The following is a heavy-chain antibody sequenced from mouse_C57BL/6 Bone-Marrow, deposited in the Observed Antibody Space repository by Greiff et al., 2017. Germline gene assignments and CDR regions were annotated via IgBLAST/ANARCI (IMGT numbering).Heavy chain of an antibody. CDR1: GFSLTSYG. CDR2: IWRGGST. CDR3: AKNYCGPNWYFDV. V-gene: IGHV2-5*01. J-gene: IGHJ1*03. Sequence: VKLMESGPGLVQPSQSLSITCTVSGFSLTSYGVHWVRQSPGKGLEWLGVIWRGGSTDYNAAFMSRRSITKDNSKSQVSFKMNSLQADDTAIYYCAKNYCGPNWYFDVWGTGTTVTVSS. D-gene: IGHD1-1*01.